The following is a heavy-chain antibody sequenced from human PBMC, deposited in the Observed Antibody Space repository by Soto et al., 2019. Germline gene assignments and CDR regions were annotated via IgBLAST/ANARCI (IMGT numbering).Heavy chain of an antibody. CDR1: GFPFGNHA. V-gene: IGHV3-23*01. D-gene: IGHD6-19*01. Sequence: LRLSGAAPGFPFGNHALSLVRQAPGKAREWVSAIGGNGNNIYYADSLKGQFINSRDKSKNTLDLQMNSLRAEDTAVYYCAKFKPAIQQWLVYFDYWGQGTLVTVSS. CDR2: IGGNGNNI. CDR3: AKFKPAIQQWLVYFDY. J-gene: IGHJ4*02.